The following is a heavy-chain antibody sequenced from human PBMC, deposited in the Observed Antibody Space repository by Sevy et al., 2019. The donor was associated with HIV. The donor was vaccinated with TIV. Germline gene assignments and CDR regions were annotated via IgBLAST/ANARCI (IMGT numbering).Heavy chain of an antibody. D-gene: IGHD3-16*01. CDR3: AKASSEMMGDNWFDP. CDR2: ISWNSGSI. V-gene: IGHV3-9*01. J-gene: IGHJ5*02. CDR1: GFTFDDYA. Sequence: GGSLRLSCAASGFTFDDYAMHWVRQAPGKGLEWVSGISWNSGSIGYADSVKGRFTIYRDNAKNSLYLQMNSLRAEDTALYYCAKASSEMMGDNWFDPWGQXTLVTVSS.